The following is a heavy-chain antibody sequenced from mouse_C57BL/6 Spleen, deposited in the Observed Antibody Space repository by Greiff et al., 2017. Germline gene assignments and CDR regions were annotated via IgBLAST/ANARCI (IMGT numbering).Heavy chain of an antibody. J-gene: IGHJ2*01. V-gene: IGHV1-72*01. D-gene: IGHD2-5*01. CDR3: ARCPSYSNYGGYYFDY. Sequence: QVQLQQSGAELVKPGASVKLSCKASGYTFTSYWMHWVKQRPGRGLEWIGRIDPNSGGTKYNEKFKSKATLTVDKPSSTAYMQLSSLTSEDSAVYYCARCPSYSNYGGYYFDYWGQGTTLTVSS. CDR1: GYTFTSYW. CDR2: IDPNSGGT.